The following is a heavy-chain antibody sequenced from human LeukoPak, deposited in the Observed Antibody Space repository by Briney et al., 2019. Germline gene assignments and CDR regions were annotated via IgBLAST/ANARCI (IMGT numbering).Heavy chain of an antibody. J-gene: IGHJ5*02. CDR2: IIPIFGTA. D-gene: IGHD6-13*01. CDR3: AARYSSSWYGSRFDP. V-gene: IGHV1-69*13. Sequence: SVKVSCKASGGTFSSYAISWVRQAPGQGLEWMGGIIPIFGTANYAQKFQGRVTITADESTSTAYMELSSLRSEDTAVYYCAARYSSSWYGSRFDPWGQGTLVTVSS. CDR1: GGTFSSYA.